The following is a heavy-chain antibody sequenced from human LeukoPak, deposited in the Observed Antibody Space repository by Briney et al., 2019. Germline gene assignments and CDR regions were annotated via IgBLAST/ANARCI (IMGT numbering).Heavy chain of an antibody. J-gene: IGHJ3*02. D-gene: IGHD6-13*01. CDR3: ARDRSGDSSSWYKAESAFDI. V-gene: IGHV3-11*01. Sequence: PGGSLRLSCAASGFTFSDYNMRWIRQAPGKGLEWVSSISRSGSTKYYADSVKGRFTISRDNAKNSLFLQMNSLRAEDTAVYYCARDRSGDSSSWYKAESAFDIWGQGTMVTVSS. CDR2: ISRSGSTK. CDR1: GFTFSDYN.